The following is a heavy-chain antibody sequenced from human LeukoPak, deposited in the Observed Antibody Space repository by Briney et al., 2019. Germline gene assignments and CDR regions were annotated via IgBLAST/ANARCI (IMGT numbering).Heavy chain of an antibody. CDR2: IYHSGST. CDR3: ASQSYGSGSWDV. CDR1: GGSISSGGYP. V-gene: IGHV4-30-2*01. D-gene: IGHD3-10*01. Sequence: SETLSLTCAVSGGSISSGGYPWSWIRQPPGKGLEWIGYIYHSGSTYYNPSLKSRVTISVDRSKNQFPLKLSSVTAADTAVYYCASQSYGSGSWDVWGQGTMVTVSS. J-gene: IGHJ3*01.